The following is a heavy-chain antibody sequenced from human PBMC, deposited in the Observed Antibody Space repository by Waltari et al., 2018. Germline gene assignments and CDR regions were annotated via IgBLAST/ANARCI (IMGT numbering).Heavy chain of an antibody. CDR2: INHSGST. V-gene: IGHV4-34*01. D-gene: IGHD5-18*01. CDR3: ARALRLLGDSYAK. J-gene: IGHJ4*02. Sequence: QVQLQQWGAGLLKPSETLSLTCAVYGGSFSGSYWSWIRQPPGKGLEWIGEINHSGSTNYNPSLKSRVTISVDTSKNQFSLNLSSVTAADTAVYYCARALRLLGDSYAKWGQGTLVTVSS. CDR1: GGSFSGSY.